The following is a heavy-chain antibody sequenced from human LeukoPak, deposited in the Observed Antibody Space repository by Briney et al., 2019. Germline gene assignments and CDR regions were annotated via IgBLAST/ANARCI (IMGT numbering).Heavy chain of an antibody. J-gene: IGHJ4*02. D-gene: IGHD4-17*01. CDR2: ISSSSSYI. V-gene: IGHV3-21*01. CDR1: GFTFSSYS. CDR3: ARGTTVTTCFDY. Sequence: PGGSLRLSCAASGFTFSSYSMNWVRQAPGKGLEWVSSISSSSSYIYYADSVKGRFTISRDNAKNSLYLQMNSLRAEDTAVYYCARGTTVTTCFDYWGQGTLVTASS.